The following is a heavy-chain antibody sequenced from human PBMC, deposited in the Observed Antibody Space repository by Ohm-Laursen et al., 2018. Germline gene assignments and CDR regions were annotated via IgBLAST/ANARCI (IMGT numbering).Heavy chain of an antibody. CDR3: AKVPRYCSGGSCRGGYFQY. CDR1: GFTFSDYY. J-gene: IGHJ1*01. D-gene: IGHD2-15*01. CDR2: ISGSGGST. Sequence: SLRLSCAATGFTFSDYYMNWIRQAPGKGLEWVSAISGSGGSTYYADSVKGRFTISRDNSKNTLYLQMNSLRAEDTAVYYCAKVPRYCSGGSCRGGYFQYWGQGTLVTVSS. V-gene: IGHV3-23*01.